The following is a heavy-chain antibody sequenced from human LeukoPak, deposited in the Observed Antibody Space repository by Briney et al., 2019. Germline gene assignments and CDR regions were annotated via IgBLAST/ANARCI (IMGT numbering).Heavy chain of an antibody. CDR2: ISGSGGST. CDR1: GLTVSSNC. Sequence: GGSLRLSCAASGLTVSSNCMSWVRQAPGKGLEWVSAISGSGGSTYYADSVKGRFTISRDNSKNTLYLQMNSLRAEDTAVYYCAKSGQESLYYYYMDVWGKGTTVTISS. D-gene: IGHD3-10*01. J-gene: IGHJ6*03. CDR3: AKSGQESLYYYYMDV. V-gene: IGHV3-23*01.